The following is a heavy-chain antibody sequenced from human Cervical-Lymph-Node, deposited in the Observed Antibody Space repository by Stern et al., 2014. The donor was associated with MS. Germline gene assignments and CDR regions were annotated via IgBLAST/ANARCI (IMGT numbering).Heavy chain of an antibody. Sequence: VLLVDSGAEMTKPGSSVQVSCKASGGTFSKFPSSWVRPAPGPGLEWMGGIFPVFGTPTYAQEFRGRVTITADVSTSTVYMELSSLRSDDTAVYYCALSSETSDRWYSLGYDLWGQGTLVTVSS. CDR1: GGTFSKFP. CDR2: IFPVFGTP. D-gene: IGHD6-13*01. V-gene: IGHV1-69*01. CDR3: ALSSETSDRWYSLGYDL. J-gene: IGHJ5*02.